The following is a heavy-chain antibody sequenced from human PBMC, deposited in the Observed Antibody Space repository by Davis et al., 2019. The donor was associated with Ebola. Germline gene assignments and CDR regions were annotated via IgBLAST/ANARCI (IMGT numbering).Heavy chain of an antibody. Sequence: ASVKVSCKASGYSFISYGISWVRQAPGQGLEWMGWISAYNGNTAYAQILQGRVTMTTDTSTGTAYMELRSLRSDDTAVYFCARTSIVGTTTTASDIWGQGTMVTVSS. V-gene: IGHV1-18*04. J-gene: IGHJ3*02. CDR3: ARTSIVGTTTTASDI. D-gene: IGHD1-26*01. CDR1: GYSFISYG. CDR2: ISAYNGNT.